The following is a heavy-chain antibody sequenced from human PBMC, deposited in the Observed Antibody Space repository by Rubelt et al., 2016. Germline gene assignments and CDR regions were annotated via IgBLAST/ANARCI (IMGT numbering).Heavy chain of an antibody. CDR1: GGSFSAYY. Sequence: QVRLQQWGAGLLKSSETLSLTCAVYGGSFSAYYWSWIRQPPGKGLEGIGDINHSGSTNYNPSLKSRVTISVDTSKNEFIRQLTCVTAADTAVYYCVRERATVTTLFDYWGQGTLVTVSS. CDR2: INHSGST. J-gene: IGHJ4*02. D-gene: IGHD4-17*01. V-gene: IGHV4-34*01. CDR3: VRERATVTTLFDY.